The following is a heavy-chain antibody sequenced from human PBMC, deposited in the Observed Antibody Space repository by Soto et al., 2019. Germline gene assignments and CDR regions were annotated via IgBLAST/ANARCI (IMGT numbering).Heavy chain of an antibody. V-gene: IGHV4-4*07. Sequence: PSETLSLTCNVSGDSINSYYWSWIRQSAGKGLEWIGRIHHSGSTKYNPSLKSRVAMSVDTSKNQFSLQLNSVTAADTGVYYCARAHFELCKCYCFYYFVHWCQGTLVTV. CDR2: IHHSGST. CDR1: GDSINSYY. J-gene: IGHJ4*02. CDR3: ARAHFELCKCYCFYYFVH. D-gene: IGHD2-21*01.